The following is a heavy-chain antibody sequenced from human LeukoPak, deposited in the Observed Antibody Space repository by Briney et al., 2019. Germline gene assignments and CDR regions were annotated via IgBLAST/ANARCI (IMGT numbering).Heavy chain of an antibody. J-gene: IGHJ5*02. CDR2: INHSGST. CDR1: GGSFSGYY. V-gene: IGHV4-34*01. CDR3: ARAAYSTILAVEGFWFDP. Sequence: SETLSLTCAVYGGSFSGYYWSWIRQPPGKGLEWIGEINHSGSTNYNPSLKSRVTISVDTSKNQFSLKLSSVTAADTAVYYCARAAYSTILAVEGFWFDPWGQGTLVTVSS. D-gene: IGHD5/OR15-5a*01.